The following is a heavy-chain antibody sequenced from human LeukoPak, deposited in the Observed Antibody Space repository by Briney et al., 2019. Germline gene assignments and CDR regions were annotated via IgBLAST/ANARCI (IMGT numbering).Heavy chain of an antibody. Sequence: GGSLRLSCAASGFTFSSYAMSWVRQAPGKGLEWVSSIRCSSSTIYYADSVKGRFTISRDNAKNSLYLQMNRLRAADTAVYYCARGEDVLDYWGQGTLVTVSS. J-gene: IGHJ4*02. CDR2: IRCSSSTI. V-gene: IGHV3-48*01. CDR3: ARGEDVLDY. CDR1: GFTFSSYA.